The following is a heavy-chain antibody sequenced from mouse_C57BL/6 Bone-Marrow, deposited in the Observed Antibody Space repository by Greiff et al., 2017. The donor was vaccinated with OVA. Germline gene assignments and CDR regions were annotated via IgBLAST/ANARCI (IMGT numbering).Heavy chain of an antibody. CDR2: IDPRDGST. V-gene: IGHV1-78*01. J-gene: IGHJ3*01. Sequence: VKLMESDAELVKPGASVKISCKVSGYTFTDHTIHWMKQRPEQGLEWIGYIDPRDGSTKYNEKFKGKATLTADKSSSTAYMQLNSLTSEDSAVYFCARSAYYSNYFAYWGQGTLVTVSA. D-gene: IGHD2-5*01. CDR1: GYTFTDHT. CDR3: ARSAYYSNYFAY.